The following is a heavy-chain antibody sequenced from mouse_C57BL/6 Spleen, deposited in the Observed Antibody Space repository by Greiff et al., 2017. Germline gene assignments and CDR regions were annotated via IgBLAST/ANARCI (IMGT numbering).Heavy chain of an antibody. CDR2: IYPSDSET. D-gene: IGHD2-4*01. J-gene: IGHJ4*01. V-gene: IGHV1-61*01. Sequence: QVQLQQPGAELVRPGSSVKLSCKASGYTFTSYWMDWVKQRPGQGLEWIGNIYPSDSETHYNQKFKDKATLTVDKSSSTAYMQLSSLTSEDSAVYYCARSLLDYDGGYAMDYWGQGTSVTVSS. CDR1: GYTFTSYW. CDR3: ARSLLDYDGGYAMDY.